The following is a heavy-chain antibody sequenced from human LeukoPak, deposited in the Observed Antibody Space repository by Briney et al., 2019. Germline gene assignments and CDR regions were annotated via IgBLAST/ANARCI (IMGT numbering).Heavy chain of an antibody. J-gene: IGHJ4*02. Sequence: SETLSLTCTVSGGSISSGGYYWSWIRQHPGKGLEWIAYIYYSGSTYYNPSLKSRVTISVDTSKNQFSLKLSSVTATDTAVYYCARGRITMVWGVPYFDYWGQGTLVTVSS. D-gene: IGHD3-10*01. CDR2: IYYSGST. V-gene: IGHV4-31*03. CDR1: GGSISSGGYY. CDR3: ARGRITMVWGVPYFDY.